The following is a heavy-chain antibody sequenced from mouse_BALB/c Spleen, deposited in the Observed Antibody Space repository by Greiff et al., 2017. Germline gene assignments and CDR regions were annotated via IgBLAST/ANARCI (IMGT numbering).Heavy chain of an antibody. CDR3: ARWGFYGSSLDY. Sequence: QVQLQQSGAELMKPGASVKISCKATGYTFSSYWIEWVKQRPGHGLEWIGEILPGSGSTNYNEKFKGKATFTADTSSNTAYMQLSSLTSEDSAVYYRARWGFYGSSLDYWGQGTTLTVSS. D-gene: IGHD1-1*01. V-gene: IGHV1-9*01. CDR1: GYTFSSYW. CDR2: ILPGSGST. J-gene: IGHJ2*01.